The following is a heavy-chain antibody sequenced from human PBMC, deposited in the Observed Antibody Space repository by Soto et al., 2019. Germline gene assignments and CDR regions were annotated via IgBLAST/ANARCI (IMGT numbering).Heavy chain of an antibody. D-gene: IGHD4-4*01. CDR1: GFTLGDYA. J-gene: IGHJ6*03. CDR3: TPDYSNSINYYYYMDV. Sequence: GGSLRLSCTASGFTLGDYAMSWFRQAPGKGLEWVGFIRSKAFGGTTEYAASVKGRFIISRDDSKNIAYLQMNSLKTEDTAVYYCTPDYSNSINYYYYMDVWGKGTTVTVSS. V-gene: IGHV3-49*03. CDR2: IRSKAFGGTT.